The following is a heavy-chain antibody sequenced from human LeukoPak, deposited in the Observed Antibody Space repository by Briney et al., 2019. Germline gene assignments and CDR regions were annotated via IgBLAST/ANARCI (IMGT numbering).Heavy chain of an antibody. CDR1: GYSFTSYW. CDR2: IYPGDSDT. V-gene: IGHV5-51*01. Sequence: GESLKISCKGSGYSFTSYWIGWVRQMPGKGLEWMGIIYPGDSDTRYSPSFQGQVTISADKSISTAYLQWSSLKASDTAMYYRARPGGYGSGLYGMDVWGQGTTVTVSS. J-gene: IGHJ6*02. D-gene: IGHD3-10*01. CDR3: ARPGGYGSGLYGMDV.